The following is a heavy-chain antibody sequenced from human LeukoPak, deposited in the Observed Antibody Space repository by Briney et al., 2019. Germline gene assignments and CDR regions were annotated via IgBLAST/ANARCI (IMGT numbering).Heavy chain of an antibody. J-gene: IGHJ4*02. V-gene: IGHV4-34*01. CDR3: ARDFRGRYCSGGSCYSEADY. CDR1: GVSFSGYY. D-gene: IGHD2-15*01. CDR2: INHSGST. Sequence: SETLSLTCAVYGVSFSGYYWSWIRQPPGKGLEWIGEINHSGSTNYNPSLKSRVTISVDTSKNQFSLKPSSVTAADTAVYYCARDFRGRYCSGGSCYSEADYWGQGTLVTVSS.